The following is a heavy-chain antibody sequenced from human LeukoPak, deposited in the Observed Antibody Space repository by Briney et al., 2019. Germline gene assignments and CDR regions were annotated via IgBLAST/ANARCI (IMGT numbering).Heavy chain of an antibody. V-gene: IGHV3-30*14. D-gene: IGHD3-10*01. Sequence: GGSLRLSCAASGFTFSRFDMHWVRQAPGKGLEWVAAISSDETTKKYADSVQGRFTISRDKSRNSLDLQMNSLRLDDSAVYYCSRVARFGEVRSWGPKKNQFAMDVWGQGTTVTVSS. CDR2: ISSDETTK. CDR3: SRVARFGEVRSWGPKKNQFAMDV. CDR1: GFTFSRFD. J-gene: IGHJ6*02.